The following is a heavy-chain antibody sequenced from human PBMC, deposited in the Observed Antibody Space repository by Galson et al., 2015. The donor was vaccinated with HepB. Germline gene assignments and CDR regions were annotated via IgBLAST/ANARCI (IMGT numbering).Heavy chain of an antibody. CDR2: IYPGDSDT. CDR1: GYSFASYW. Sequence: QSGAEVKKPGESLKISCNGSGYSFASYWIGWVRQMPGKRLEGVVDIYPGDSDTRYNPSFQGQVTISADKSISIAYLQWSSLKASDTAMYFCARLNGYSSSWGRYYFDYWGQGTLVTVSS. CDR3: ARLNGYSSSWGRYYFDY. D-gene: IGHD6-13*01. J-gene: IGHJ4*02. V-gene: IGHV5-51*01.